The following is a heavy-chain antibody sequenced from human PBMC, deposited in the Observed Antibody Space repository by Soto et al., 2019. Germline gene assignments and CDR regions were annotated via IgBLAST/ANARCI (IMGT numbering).Heavy chain of an antibody. CDR3: TRLISAAQDY. CDR1: DFVVKDSS. D-gene: IGHD3-10*01. Sequence: EVLLVESGGGLVQPGGSLNLSCAGPDFVVKDSSIHCVHQASGKGLEWVGRIRDRAFSYATAYAALVKGRFTISRDDLTNTANLQMKRLKTKDTAIYYCTRLISAAQDYWGQGTLVTVST. J-gene: IGHJ4*02. CDR2: IRDRAFSYAT. V-gene: IGHV3-73*01.